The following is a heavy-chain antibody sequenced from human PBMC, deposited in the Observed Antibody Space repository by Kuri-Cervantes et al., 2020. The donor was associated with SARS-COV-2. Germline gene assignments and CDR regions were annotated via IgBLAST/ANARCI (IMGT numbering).Heavy chain of an antibody. Sequence: GESLKISCAASGFTFSSYWMSWVRQAPGKGLEWAANIKQDGSEKYYVDSVKGRFTISRDNAKNSLYLQMNSLRAEDTAVYYCARGDWIAARPIGYWGQGTLVTVSS. CDR2: IKQDGSEK. V-gene: IGHV3-7*01. CDR3: ARGDWIAARPIGY. J-gene: IGHJ4*02. D-gene: IGHD6-6*01. CDR1: GFTFSSYW.